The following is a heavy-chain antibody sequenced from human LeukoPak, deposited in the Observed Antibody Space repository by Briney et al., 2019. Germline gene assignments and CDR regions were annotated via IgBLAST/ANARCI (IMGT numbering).Heavy chain of an antibody. V-gene: IGHV3-23*01. CDR3: AKGSVVSAVNWFDP. Sequence: GGSLRLSCAASGLTFRSYPMSWVRQAPGKGLEWVSVISGSGVTTYYADSVKGRFTISRDNSKNTLYLQMNSLRAEDTAVYYCAKGSVVSAVNWFDPWGQGTLVTVSS. CDR2: ISGSGVTT. CDR1: GLTFRSYP. D-gene: IGHD2-2*01. J-gene: IGHJ5*02.